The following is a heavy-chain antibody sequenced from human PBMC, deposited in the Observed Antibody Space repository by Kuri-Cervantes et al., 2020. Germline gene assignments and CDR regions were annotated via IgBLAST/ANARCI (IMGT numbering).Heavy chain of an antibody. CDR1: GYTFTGYY. CDR3: ARDRRDGYLGWFDP. Sequence: SVKVSCKASGYTFTGYYMHWVRQAPGQGLEWMGRIIPILGIANYAQKFQGRVTITADKSTSTAYMELSSLRSEDTAVYYCARDRRDGYLGWFDPWGQGTLVTVSS. V-gene: IGHV1-69*04. D-gene: IGHD5-24*01. CDR2: IIPILGIA. J-gene: IGHJ5*02.